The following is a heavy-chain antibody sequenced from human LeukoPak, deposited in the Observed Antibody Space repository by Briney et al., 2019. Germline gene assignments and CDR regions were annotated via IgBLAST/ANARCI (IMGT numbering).Heavy chain of an antibody. CDR3: AKDHGYTSSWLFNWFDP. Sequence: GGSLRLSCAASGFTFSSYGIHWVRQAPGKGLEWVAVISYDGSNKYYADSVKGRFTISRDNSKNTLYLQMNSLRTEDTAVYYCAKDHGYTSSWLFNWFDPWGQGTLVTVSS. J-gene: IGHJ5*02. D-gene: IGHD6-13*01. V-gene: IGHV3-30*18. CDR1: GFTFSSYG. CDR2: ISYDGSNK.